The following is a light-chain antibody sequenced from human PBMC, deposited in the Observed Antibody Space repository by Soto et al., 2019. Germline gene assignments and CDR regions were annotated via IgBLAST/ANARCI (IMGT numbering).Light chain of an antibody. Sequence: QSVLTQPRSVSGSPGQSVTISCTGTSSDVGGYNFVSWYQQHPGKAPKLMIYDVSKRPSGVPDRFSGSKSGNTASLTISGLQADDEDDYYCCSYAGSYTSRVFGTGTKVTVL. CDR1: SSDVGGYNF. J-gene: IGLJ1*01. CDR2: DVS. V-gene: IGLV2-11*01. CDR3: CSYAGSYTSRV.